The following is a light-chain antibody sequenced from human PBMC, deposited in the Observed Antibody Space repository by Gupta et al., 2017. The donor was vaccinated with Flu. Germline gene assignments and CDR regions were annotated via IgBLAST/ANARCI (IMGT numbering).Light chain of an antibody. CDR1: NIRSKS. CDR3: LVWDSGSDHLV. V-gene: IGLV3-21*02. J-gene: IGLJ2*01. CDR2: DDS. Sequence: SYVLTQPPSVSVAPGQKARLTCGGDNIRSKSVHWYQQKPAQAPILVMYDDSDRPSGIPERFSGSNPGKTATLSISRVEAGDEADYYCLVWDSGSDHLVFGGGTKLTVL.